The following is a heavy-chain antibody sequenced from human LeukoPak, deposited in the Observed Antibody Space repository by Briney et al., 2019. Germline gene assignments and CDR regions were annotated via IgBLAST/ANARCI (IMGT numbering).Heavy chain of an antibody. CDR1: GYTFTGYY. Sequence: ASVKVSCKASGYTFTGYYMHWVRQAPGQGLEWMGRINPNSGGTNYAQKFQGRVTITADEPTSTAYMELSSLRSEDTAVYYCARDRGDSSGYYPLEGPFDYWGQGTLVTVSS. CDR2: INPNSGGT. V-gene: IGHV1-2*06. J-gene: IGHJ4*02. D-gene: IGHD3-22*01. CDR3: ARDRGDSSGYYPLEGPFDY.